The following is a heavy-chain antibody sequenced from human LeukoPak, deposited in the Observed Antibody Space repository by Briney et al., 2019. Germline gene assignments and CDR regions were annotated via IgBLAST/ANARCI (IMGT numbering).Heavy chain of an antibody. J-gene: IGHJ5*02. V-gene: IGHV4-34*01. CDR1: GGSLSGYY. CDR3: ARGLALDTAMATVAYWFDP. Sequence: PSETLSLTCAVYGGSLSGYYWSWIRQPPGKGLEWIGEINHRGSTNYNPVLKSRVTISVDTSKNQFSLKLSSVTAADTAVYYCARGLALDTAMATVAYWFDPWGQGTLVTVSS. D-gene: IGHD5-18*01. CDR2: INHRGST.